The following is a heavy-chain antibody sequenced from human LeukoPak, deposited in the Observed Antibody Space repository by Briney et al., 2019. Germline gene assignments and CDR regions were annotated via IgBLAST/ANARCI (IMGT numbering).Heavy chain of an antibody. CDR3: ARRGPPRTMLRGVKSGWFDP. CDR1: GGSISSIGYY. J-gene: IGHJ5*02. V-gene: IGHV4-39*01. D-gene: IGHD3-10*01. Sequence: SETLSLTCTVSGGSISSIGYYWGWIRQSPGKGLEWIGSIYYSGSTYYNPSLKSRLSISVDTSKNQFSLKLSSVTAADTAVYYCARRGPPRTMLRGVKSGWFDPWGQGTLVTVSS. CDR2: IYYSGST.